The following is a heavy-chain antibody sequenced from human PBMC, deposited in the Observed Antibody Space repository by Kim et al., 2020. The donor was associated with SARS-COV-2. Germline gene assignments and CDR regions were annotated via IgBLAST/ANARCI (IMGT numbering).Heavy chain of an antibody. J-gene: IGHJ3*01. CDR3: GRDRSSNWFPGHDAFDL. CDR2: ISFDGNDK. V-gene: IGHV3-30*04. Sequence: GGSLRLSCAASGFTFISHTVHWFRQAPGKGLEWVALISFDGNDKYYADSVKGRFTISRDNSKNTLYLQMSSLRPDDTAVYYCGRDRSSNWFPGHDAFDLWGQGTMITVSS. D-gene: IGHD3-10*01. CDR1: GFTFISHT.